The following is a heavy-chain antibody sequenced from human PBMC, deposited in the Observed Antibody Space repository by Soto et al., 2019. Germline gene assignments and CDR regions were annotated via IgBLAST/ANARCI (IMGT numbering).Heavy chain of an antibody. CDR3: ARDSVTTANYWYFDL. CDR1: GGTFSSYA. J-gene: IGHJ2*01. V-gene: IGHV1-69*13. D-gene: IGHD4-17*01. CDR2: IIPIFGTA. Sequence: SVKVSFKASGGTFSSYAISWVRQAPGQGLEWMGGIIPIFGTANYAQKFQGRVTITADESTSTAYMELSSLRSEDTAVYYCARDSVTTANYWYFDLWGRGTLVTVSS.